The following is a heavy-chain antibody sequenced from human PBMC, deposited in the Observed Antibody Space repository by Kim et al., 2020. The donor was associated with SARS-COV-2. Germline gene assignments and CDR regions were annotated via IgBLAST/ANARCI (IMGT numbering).Heavy chain of an antibody. CDR2: ISSSSSYI. D-gene: IGHD3-22*01. J-gene: IGHJ4*02. CDR1: GFTFSSYS. CDR3: ARDLDDDSSGNLYYFDY. V-gene: IGHV3-21*01. Sequence: GGSLRLSCAASGFTFSSYSMNWVRQAPGKGLEWVSSISSSSSYIYYADSVKGRFTISRDNAKNSLYLQMNSLRAEDTAVYYCARDLDDDSSGNLYYFDYWGQGTLVTVSS.